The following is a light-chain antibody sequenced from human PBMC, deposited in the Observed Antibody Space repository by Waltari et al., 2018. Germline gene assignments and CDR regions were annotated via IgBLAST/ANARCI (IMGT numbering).Light chain of an antibody. V-gene: IGKV1-39*01. CDR2: AAS. CDR1: QSSSIY. J-gene: IGKJ1*01. CDR3: QKSSSTPPWT. Sequence: DIQMTQSPSSLSASLGDGVTITCRASQSSSIYLNWYQQKPGKASKLLIYAASTLHSRVPSRFSGSGSGTEFTLTISSLQPEDFATYYCQKSSSTPPWTFGQGTKVEIK.